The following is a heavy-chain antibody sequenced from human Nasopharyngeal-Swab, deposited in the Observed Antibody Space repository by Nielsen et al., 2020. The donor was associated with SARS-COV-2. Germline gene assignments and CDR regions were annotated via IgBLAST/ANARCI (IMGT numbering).Heavy chain of an antibody. CDR3: ARYIVVVPAAIDY. J-gene: IGHJ4*02. CDR2: ISSSGSTI. D-gene: IGHD2-2*01. Sequence: GGSLRLSCVGSGFTLRNYDMGWVRQTPGKGLEWVSYISSSGSTIYYADSVKGRFTISRDNAKNSLYLQMNSLRAEDTAVYYCARYIVVVPAAIDYWGQGTLVTVSS. V-gene: IGHV3-11*01. CDR1: GFTLRNYD.